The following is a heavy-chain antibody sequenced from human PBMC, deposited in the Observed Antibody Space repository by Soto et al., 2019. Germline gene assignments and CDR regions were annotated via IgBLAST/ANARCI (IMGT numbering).Heavy chain of an antibody. CDR3: ARDQLEGNWFDP. J-gene: IGHJ5*02. V-gene: IGHV4-30-2*01. Sequence: QLQLQESGSGLVRPSQTLSLTCAVSGGSISSGGYSWNWIRQPPGKGLEWIGYIYHSGSTLYNPCLKIRVTISVDKSKNQFSLKLSSVSAADTAVYYCARDQLEGNWFDPWGQGTLVTVSS. CDR1: GGSISSGGYS. D-gene: IGHD1-1*01. CDR2: IYHSGST.